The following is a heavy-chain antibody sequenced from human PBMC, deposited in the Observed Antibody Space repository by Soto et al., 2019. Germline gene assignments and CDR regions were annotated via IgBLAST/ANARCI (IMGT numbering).Heavy chain of an antibody. J-gene: IGHJ4*02. CDR3: ARLVYCSSTSCIYYFDY. CDR1: GYSFTSYW. CDR2: IDPSDSYT. V-gene: IGHV5-10-1*01. D-gene: IGHD2-2*01. Sequence: GESLKISCKGSGYSFTSYWISWVRQMPGKGLEWMGRIDPSDSYTNYSPSFQGHVTISADKSISTAYLQWSSLKASDTAMYYCARLVYCSSTSCIYYFDYWGQGTLVTVSS.